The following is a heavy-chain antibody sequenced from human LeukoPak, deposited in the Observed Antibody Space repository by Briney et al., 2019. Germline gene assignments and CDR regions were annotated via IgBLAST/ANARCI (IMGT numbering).Heavy chain of an antibody. CDR3: ANGITIFGVVTFLRGSYGMDV. J-gene: IGHJ6*02. D-gene: IGHD3-3*01. CDR2: ISGSGGST. Sequence: GGSLRLSCAASGFTFSSYAMSWVRQAPGKGLEWVSAISGSGGSTYYADSVKGRFTISRDNSKNTLYLQMNSLRAEDTAVYYCANGITIFGVVTFLRGSYGMDVWGQGTTVTVSS. V-gene: IGHV3-23*01. CDR1: GFTFSSYA.